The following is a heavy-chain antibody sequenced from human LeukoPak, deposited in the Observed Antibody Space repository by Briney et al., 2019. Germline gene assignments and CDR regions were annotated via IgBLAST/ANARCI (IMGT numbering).Heavy chain of an antibody. D-gene: IGHD2-21*02. CDR1: GFTFSNYA. Sequence: GGSLRLSCAASGFTFSNYAMTWVRQAPGKGLEWVSTISGSTISTYYADSVKGRFTVSRDNSNNTLYLQMNSLRAEDTAVYYCAKSPPVTAKGWYFDYWGQGIRVTVSS. V-gene: IGHV3-23*01. J-gene: IGHJ4*02. CDR3: AKSPPVTAKGWYFDY. CDR2: ISGSTIST.